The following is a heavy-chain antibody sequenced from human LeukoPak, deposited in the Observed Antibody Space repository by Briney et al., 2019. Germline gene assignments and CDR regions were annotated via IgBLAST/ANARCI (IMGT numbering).Heavy chain of an antibody. CDR2: IIPIFGTA. D-gene: IGHD5-18*01. Sequence: SVKVSCKASGYTFTSYDINWVRQATGQGLEWMGGIIPIFGTANYAQKFQGRVTITADESTSTAYMELSSLRSEDTAVYYCARVAPPGYSYGFVYYFDYWGQGTLVTVSS. CDR1: GYTFTSYD. CDR3: ARVAPPGYSYGFVYYFDY. V-gene: IGHV1-69*13. J-gene: IGHJ4*02.